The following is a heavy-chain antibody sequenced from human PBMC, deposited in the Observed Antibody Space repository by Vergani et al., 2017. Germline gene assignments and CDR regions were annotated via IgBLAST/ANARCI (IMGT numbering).Heavy chain of an antibody. V-gene: IGHV1-46*01. J-gene: IGHJ5*02. CDR2: ISPDGFST. Sequence: QVQLVQSGAEVGKPGASVKISCKASGYTFTAYYIHWVRQAPEQGLEWVGVISPDGFSTFYAQKFQGRVTITRDTSTSTVYVEVTSLRSDDTAVYYCAALQGDPWGQGTLVTVSS. CDR1: GYTFTAYY. CDR3: AALQGDP.